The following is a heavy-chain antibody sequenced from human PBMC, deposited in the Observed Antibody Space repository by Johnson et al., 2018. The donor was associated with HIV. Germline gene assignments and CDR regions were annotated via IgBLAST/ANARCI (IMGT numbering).Heavy chain of an antibody. V-gene: IGHV3-30-3*01. CDR1: GFTFSSYA. D-gene: IGHD3-22*01. J-gene: IGHJ3*02. Sequence: QMLLVESGGGVVQPGRSLRLSCAASGFTFSSYAMHWVRQAPGKGLEWVAVISYDGSNKYYADPVKGRFTISRDNSKNTLYLQMNSLRAEDTAVYYCARVTMIVVVMQAFDIWGQGTMVTVSS. CDR2: ISYDGSNK. CDR3: ARVTMIVVVMQAFDI.